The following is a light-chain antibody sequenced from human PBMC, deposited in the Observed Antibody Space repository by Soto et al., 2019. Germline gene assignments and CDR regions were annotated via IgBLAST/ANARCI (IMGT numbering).Light chain of an antibody. J-gene: IGKJ1*01. V-gene: IGKV1-5*03. CDR2: KAS. CDR1: QSISSW. Sequence: DIQMTQSPSTLSASVGDRVTITCRASQSISSWLAWYQQKPGKAPKLLIYKASSLESGVPSRFSGSVSGTEFTPTIISLLPDDFATYYCQQYNSYWTFGQGTKVEIK. CDR3: QQYNSYWT.